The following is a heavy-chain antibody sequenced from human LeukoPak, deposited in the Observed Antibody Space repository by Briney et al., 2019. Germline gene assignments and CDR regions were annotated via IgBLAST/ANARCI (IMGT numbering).Heavy chain of an antibody. D-gene: IGHD6-6*01. Sequence: PGGSLRLSCAASGFTFSTFSMNWVRQAPGKRLEWLSYISSTSRSTYYAASVKGRFIISRDNANNSLYPQLSGLKVEDTAVYYCARDRPPRPFDYWGPGVLVTVSS. CDR2: ISSTSRST. CDR3: ARDRPPRPFDY. V-gene: IGHV3-48*01. CDR1: GFTFSTFS. J-gene: IGHJ4*02.